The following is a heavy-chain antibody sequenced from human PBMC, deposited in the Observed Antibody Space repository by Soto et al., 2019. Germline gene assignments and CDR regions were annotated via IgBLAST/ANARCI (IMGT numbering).Heavy chain of an antibody. D-gene: IGHD6-13*01. CDR2: ILAGGST. CDR1: RFSVTSDY. CDR3: ARGTWGISWPNFFDY. V-gene: IGHV3-53*01. Sequence: EVQLVESGGGLIQPGGSLRLSCTAPRFSVTSDYMSWVRQAPGKGLEWVSLILAGGSTSYADSVKGRFTVSRDNSNNTLVLQLNSLRVDDTAVYYCARGTWGISWPNFFDYWGQGVLVTVSS. J-gene: IGHJ4*02.